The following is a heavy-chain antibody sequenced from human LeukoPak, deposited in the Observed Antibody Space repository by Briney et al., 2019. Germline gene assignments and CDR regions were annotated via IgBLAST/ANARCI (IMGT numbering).Heavy chain of an antibody. Sequence: PSETLSLTCAVYGGSFSGYYWSWIRQPPGKGLEWIGEINHSGSTNYNPSLKSRVTISVDTSKNQFSLKLSSVTAAHTAVYYCATSRWGRFGYWGQGTLVTVSS. CDR3: ATSRWGRFGY. V-gene: IGHV4-34*01. D-gene: IGHD1-26*01. CDR2: INHSGST. CDR1: GGSFSGYY. J-gene: IGHJ4*02.